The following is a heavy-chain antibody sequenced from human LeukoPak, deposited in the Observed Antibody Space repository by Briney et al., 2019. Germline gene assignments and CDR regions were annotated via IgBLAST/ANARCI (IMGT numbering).Heavy chain of an antibody. V-gene: IGHV4-34*01. D-gene: IGHD3-10*01. CDR2: INHSGST. CDR1: GGSLSGYY. CDR3: ARRRGGNMVRGVIGWFDP. Sequence: SSETLSLTCAVYGGSLSGYYWSWIRQPPGKGLEWIGEINHSGSTNYNPSLKSRVTISVDTSNNQFSLKLSSVTAADTAVYYCARRRGGNMVRGVIGWFDPWGQGTLVTVSS. J-gene: IGHJ5*02.